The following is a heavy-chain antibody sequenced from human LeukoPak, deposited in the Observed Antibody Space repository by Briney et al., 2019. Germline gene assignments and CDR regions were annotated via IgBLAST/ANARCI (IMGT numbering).Heavy chain of an antibody. V-gene: IGHV4-39*01. D-gene: IGHD1-26*01. J-gene: IGHJ4*02. CDR2: IYYSGST. CDR1: GGSISSSSYY. CDR3: ARQAKSEVGATD. Sequence: SETLSLTCTVSGGSISSSSYYWGWIRQPPGKGLEWIRSIYYSGSTYYNPSLKSRVTISVDTSKNQFSLKLSSVTAADTAVYYCARQAKSEVGATDWGQGTLVTVSS.